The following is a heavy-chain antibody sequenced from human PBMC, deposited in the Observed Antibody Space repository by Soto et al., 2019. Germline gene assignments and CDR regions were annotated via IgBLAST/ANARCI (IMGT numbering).Heavy chain of an antibody. V-gene: IGHV4-59*01. J-gene: IGHJ4*02. CDR3: ARAGTRKRGIDY. D-gene: IGHD6-13*01. Sequence: QVQLQESGPGLVKPSETLSLTCTVSGGSISSYYWSWIRQPPGKGLEWIGYIYYSGSTNYNPSLKSRVTISVDTAKDQFPLKLSSVTAADTAVYYCARAGTRKRGIDYWGQGTLVTGSS. CDR1: GGSISSYY. CDR2: IYYSGST.